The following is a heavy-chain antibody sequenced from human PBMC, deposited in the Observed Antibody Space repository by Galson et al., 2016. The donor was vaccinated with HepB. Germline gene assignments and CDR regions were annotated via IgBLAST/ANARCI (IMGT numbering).Heavy chain of an antibody. CDR2: IYYSGTPT. CDR3: VRVGREDFGGKTFGYDY. D-gene: IGHD4-23*01. CDR1: GFTFNTYS. V-gene: IGHV3-48*02. J-gene: IGHJ4*02. Sequence: SLRLSCAASGFTFNTYSMNWVRQSPGKGLEWVSYIYYSGTPTYYADSVKGRFTISRDNARNSLYLQMNSLRDEDTALYYCVRVGREDFGGKTFGYDYWGQGTLVTVSS.